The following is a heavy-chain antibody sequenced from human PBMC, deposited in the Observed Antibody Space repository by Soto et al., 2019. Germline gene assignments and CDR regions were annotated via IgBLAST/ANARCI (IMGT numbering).Heavy chain of an antibody. V-gene: IGHV4-39*01. D-gene: IGHD3-9*01. CDR1: GGSISSSSYY. CDR3: ARHVSYYDILTGYSTETYNVFDY. J-gene: IGHJ4*02. Sequence: SETVSLTCAVSGGSISSSSYYWGWIRQPPGKGLEWIGSIYYSGSTSYNPSLKSRVTISVDTSKNQFSLKLSSVTAADTAVYYCARHVSYYDILTGYSTETYNVFDYWGQGSLVTVSA. CDR2: IYYSGST.